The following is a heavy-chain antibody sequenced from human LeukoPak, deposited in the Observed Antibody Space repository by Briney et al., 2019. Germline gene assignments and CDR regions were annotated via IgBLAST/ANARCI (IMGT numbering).Heavy chain of an antibody. J-gene: IGHJ4*02. CDR2: ISSNGDST. CDR3: AKGDSGWAIVPAAIAY. D-gene: IGHD2-2*01. V-gene: IGHV3-64*04. CDR1: GFTFSSYA. Sequence: GGSLRLSCSASGFTFSSYAMHWVRQAPGKGLEYVSAISSNGDSTYYTDSVKGRFTISRANSKNSLYLQMNSLRAEDTAVYYCAKGDSGWAIVPAAIAYWGQGTLVTVSS.